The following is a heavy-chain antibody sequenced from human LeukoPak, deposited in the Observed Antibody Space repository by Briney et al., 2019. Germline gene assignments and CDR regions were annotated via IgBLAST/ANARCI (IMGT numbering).Heavy chain of an antibody. J-gene: IGHJ4*02. V-gene: IGHV1-46*01. CDR2: INPSGGST. Sequence: GIINPSGGSTSYAQKFQGRVTMTRDTSTSTVYMELSSLRSEDTAVYYCARDFGNYYDNGDYWGQGTLVTVSS. D-gene: IGHD3-22*01. CDR3: ARDFGNYYDNGDY.